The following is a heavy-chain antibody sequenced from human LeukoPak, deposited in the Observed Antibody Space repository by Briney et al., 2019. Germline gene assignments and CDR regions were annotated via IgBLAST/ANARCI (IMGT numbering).Heavy chain of an antibody. Sequence: ASVKVSCKASGYTFTSYYMNWVRQATGQGLEWMGWINPKSGNTGYAQKFQGRVTMTGNTSIDTAYMELSSLRSEDTAVYYCARANMMTLGGTIVTWGQGTLFTDSS. CDR1: GYTFTSYY. J-gene: IGHJ4*02. CDR2: INPKSGNT. V-gene: IGHV1-8*01. CDR3: ARANMMTLGGTIVT. D-gene: IGHD3-16*02.